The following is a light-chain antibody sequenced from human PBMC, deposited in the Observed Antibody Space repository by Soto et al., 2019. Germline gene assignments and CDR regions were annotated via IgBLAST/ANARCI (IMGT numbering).Light chain of an antibody. V-gene: IGKV1-39*01. CDR3: QQSYSTPRT. J-gene: IGKJ1*01. CDR2: AAS. CDR1: QSISSY. Sequence: DIQMTQSPSSLSASVGDRVTLTCRVSQSISSYLNWYRQKPGKAPNLLIYAASSLHSGVPSRFSGSGSATDFTLTISNLQPEDFATYYCQQSYSTPRTFGQGTKVEIK.